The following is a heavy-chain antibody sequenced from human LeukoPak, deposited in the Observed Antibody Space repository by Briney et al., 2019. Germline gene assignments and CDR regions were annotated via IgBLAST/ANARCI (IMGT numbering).Heavy chain of an antibody. CDR2: IRYDGSNK. CDR3: AKDPAHYYDSSGYFDY. J-gene: IGHJ4*02. CDR1: GFTFSSYG. V-gene: IGHV3-30*02. D-gene: IGHD3-22*01. Sequence: GGSLRLSCAASGFTFSSYGMHWVRQAPGKGLEWVAFIRYDGSNKYYADSVKGRFTISRDNSKNTLYLQMNSLRAEDTAVYYCAKDPAHYYDSSGYFDYWGQGTLVTVPS.